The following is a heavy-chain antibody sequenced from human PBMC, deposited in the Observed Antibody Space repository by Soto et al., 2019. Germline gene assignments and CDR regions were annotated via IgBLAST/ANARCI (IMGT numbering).Heavy chain of an antibody. Sequence: LVESGGGLVKTGGSIRLSCAASGFIFRNAWMSWVRQAPGKGLEWVGRIKRKSSGGTTDYAAPVEGRVAITRDDSKSILYLQMTSLTIEDTAVYFCTSEKGWRQSPLDSWGQGALVTVSS. V-gene: IGHV3-15*01. J-gene: IGHJ5*01. CDR2: IKRKSSGGTT. CDR1: GFIFRNAW. D-gene: IGHD4-4*01. CDR3: TSEKGWRQSPLDS.